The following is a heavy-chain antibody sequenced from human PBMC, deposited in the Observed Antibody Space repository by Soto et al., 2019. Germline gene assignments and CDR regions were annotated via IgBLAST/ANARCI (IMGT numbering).Heavy chain of an antibody. CDR1: GGSIGIYY. CDR3: ARDSFMGFDY. V-gene: IGHV4-4*07. J-gene: IGHJ4*02. D-gene: IGHD2-15*01. Sequence: PSDTQSLTCTVSGGSIGIYYSSLLRQPAGKGLEWIGRIYTSGSTNYNPSLKSRVTMSVDTSKNQFSLKLSSVTAADTAVYYCARDSFMGFDYWGQGTLVTVSS. CDR2: IYTSGST.